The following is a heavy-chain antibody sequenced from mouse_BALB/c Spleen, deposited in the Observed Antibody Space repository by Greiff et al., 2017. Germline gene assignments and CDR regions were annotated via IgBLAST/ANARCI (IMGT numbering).Heavy chain of an antibody. J-gene: IGHJ1*01. CDR2: ILPGSGST. CDR1: GYTFSSYW. V-gene: IGHV1-9*01. CDR3: AGYDGYYGGYFDV. Sequence: QVQLQQSGAELVKPGASVKISCKATGYTFSSYWIEWVKQRPGHGLEWIGEILPGSGSTNYNEKFKGKATFTADTSSNTAYMQLSSLTSEDTAVYYCAGYDGYYGGYFDVWGAGNTVTVSS. D-gene: IGHD2-3*01.